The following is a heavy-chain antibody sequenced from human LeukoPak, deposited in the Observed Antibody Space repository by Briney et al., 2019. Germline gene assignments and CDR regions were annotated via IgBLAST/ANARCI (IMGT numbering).Heavy chain of an antibody. V-gene: IGHV1-18*01. CDR2: ISPYNGNT. D-gene: IGHD3-3*01. CDR3: ARGAKELRFLEWYFDY. CDR1: GGTFSSYA. J-gene: IGHJ4*02. Sequence: ASVKVSCKASGGTFSSYAISWVRQAPGQGPEWMGWISPYNGNTNYAQKLQGRVTMTTDTSTSTAYMELRSLRSDDTAVYYCARGAKELRFLEWYFDYWGQGTLVTVSS.